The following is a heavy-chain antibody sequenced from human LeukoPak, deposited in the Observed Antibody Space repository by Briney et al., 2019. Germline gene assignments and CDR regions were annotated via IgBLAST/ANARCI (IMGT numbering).Heavy chain of an antibody. D-gene: IGHD3-10*01. Sequence: SETLSLTCAVYGGSFSGYYWSWIRQPPGKGLEWIGEINHSGSTNYNPSLKSRVSISVDTSKNQFSLKLSSVTAADTAVYYCARGLWFGDENPPYFDYWGQGTLVTVSS. CDR1: GGSFSGYY. J-gene: IGHJ4*02. V-gene: IGHV4-34*01. CDR3: ARGLWFGDENPPYFDY. CDR2: INHSGST.